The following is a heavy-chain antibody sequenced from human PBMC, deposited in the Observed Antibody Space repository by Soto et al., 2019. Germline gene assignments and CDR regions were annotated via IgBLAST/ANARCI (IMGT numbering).Heavy chain of an antibody. CDR2: IDRGGSER. CDR1: GFVFGSDW. J-gene: IGHJ4*02. Sequence: GGSLRLSCAGSGFVFGSDWMTWVRQAPGKGLEWVANIDRGGSERYYGDSVKGRFTISRDNARNSLYLQMNSLRAEDTAVYYCTRDLDTRGSAPISEYWGQGTLVTVSS. D-gene: IGHD3-22*01. CDR3: TRDLDTRGSAPISEY. V-gene: IGHV3-7*03.